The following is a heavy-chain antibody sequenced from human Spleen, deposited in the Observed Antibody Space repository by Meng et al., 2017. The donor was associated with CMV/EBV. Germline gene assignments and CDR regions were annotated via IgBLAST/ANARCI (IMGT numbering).Heavy chain of an antibody. CDR3: ARQPYDVLTTYYYYGMDV. CDR1: GFTFSGYA. V-gene: IGHV3-30-3*01. J-gene: IGHJ6*02. CDR2: ISYDGSNK. Sequence: GESLKISCAASGFTFSGYAMHWVRQAPGKGLEWVAVISYDGSNKYYADSVKGRFTISRDNSKNTLYLQMNSLRAEDTAVYYCARQPYDVLTTYYYYGMDVWGQGTTVTVSS. D-gene: IGHD3-9*01.